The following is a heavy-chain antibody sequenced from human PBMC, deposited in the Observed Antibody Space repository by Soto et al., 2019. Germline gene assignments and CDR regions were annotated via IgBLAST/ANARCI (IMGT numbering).Heavy chain of an antibody. CDR1: GFSFSDSY. CDR3: ARGGEMGLNDY. D-gene: IGHD1-26*01. Sequence: PGGSLRLSCAASGFSFSDSYMSWVRQAPGKGLEWVAYISGSSGYTGYADSVKGRFTISRDNAKNSLYLQMNDLNTEDTAIYYCARGGEMGLNDYWGQGTPVTVSS. V-gene: IGHV3-11*05. CDR2: ISGSSGYT. J-gene: IGHJ4*02.